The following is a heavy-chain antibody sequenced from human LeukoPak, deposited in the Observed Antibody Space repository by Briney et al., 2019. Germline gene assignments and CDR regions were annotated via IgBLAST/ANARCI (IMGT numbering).Heavy chain of an antibody. CDR3: ARRTAAAGWFDP. CDR1: GGSFSGYY. J-gene: IGHJ5*02. D-gene: IGHD6-13*01. Sequence: SETLSLTCAVYGGSFSGYYWSWIRQPPGKGLEWIGEINHSGSTNYNPSLKSRVTISVDTSKNQFSLKLSSVTAADTAVYYCARRTAAAGWFDPWGQGALVTVSS. CDR2: INHSGST. V-gene: IGHV4-34*01.